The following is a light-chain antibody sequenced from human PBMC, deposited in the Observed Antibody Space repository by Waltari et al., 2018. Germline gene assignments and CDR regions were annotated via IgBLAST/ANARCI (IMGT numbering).Light chain of an antibody. CDR3: QQYGSSPKT. V-gene: IGKV3-20*01. J-gene: IGKJ1*01. Sequence: EIVLTQSPGTLSLSPGERTTLSCRASQSVSSSYLAWYQQKPGQAPRLLIYSASRRATCIPDRFSGSGSGTDFTLTISRLEPEDFAVYYCQQYGSSPKTLGQGTKVEIK. CDR1: QSVSSSY. CDR2: SAS.